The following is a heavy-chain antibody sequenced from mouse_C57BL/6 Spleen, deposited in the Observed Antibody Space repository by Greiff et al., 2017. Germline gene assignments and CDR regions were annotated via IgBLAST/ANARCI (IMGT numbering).Heavy chain of an antibody. CDR1: GFTFSSYA. CDR3: ARDGKGYAMDY. V-gene: IGHV5-4*01. CDR2: ISDGGSYT. J-gene: IGHJ4*01. D-gene: IGHD2-1*01. Sequence: DVQLVESGGGLVKPGGSLKLSCAASGFTFSSYAMSWVRQTPEKRLEWVATISDGGSYTYYPDNVKGRFTISRDNAKNNLYLQMSHLKSEDTAMYYCARDGKGYAMDYWGQGTSVTVSS.